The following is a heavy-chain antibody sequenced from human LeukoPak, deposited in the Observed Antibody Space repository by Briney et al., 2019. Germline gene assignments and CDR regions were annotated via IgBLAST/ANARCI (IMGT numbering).Heavy chain of an antibody. D-gene: IGHD6-19*01. Sequence: PSETLSLTCAVYGGSFSGYYWSWIRQPPGKGLEWIGEMNHSGSTNNNPSLKSRVTISVDTSKNQFSLKLSSVTAADTAAYYCACSIAVLPYWFDPWGQGTLVTVSS. J-gene: IGHJ5*02. CDR2: MNHSGST. CDR1: GGSFSGYY. CDR3: ACSIAVLPYWFDP. V-gene: IGHV4-34*01.